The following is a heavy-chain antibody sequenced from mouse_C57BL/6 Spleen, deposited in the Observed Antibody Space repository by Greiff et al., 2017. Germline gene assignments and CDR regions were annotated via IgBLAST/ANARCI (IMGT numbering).Heavy chain of an antibody. J-gene: IGHJ1*03. Sequence: QVHVKQSGAELVKPGASVKLSCKASGYTFTEYTIHWVKQRSGQGLEWIGWFYPGSGSIKYNEKFKDKATLTADKSSSTVYMELSRLTSEDSAVYFCARHEDQEYYYGSSHWYFDVWGTGTTVTVSS. CDR3: ARHEDQEYYYGSSHWYFDV. V-gene: IGHV1-62-2*01. CDR2: FYPGSGSI. CDR1: GYTFTEYT. D-gene: IGHD1-1*01.